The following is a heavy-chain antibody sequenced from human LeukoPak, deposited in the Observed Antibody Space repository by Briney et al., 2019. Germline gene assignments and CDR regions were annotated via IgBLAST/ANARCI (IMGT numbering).Heavy chain of an antibody. Sequence: PGGSLRLSCAASGFTFSTSWIHWVRQAPGKGLVWVSRINPDGSSTRHADSVKGRFTISRDNAKNTLYLQMDRLRAEDTAVYYCARELGGDRDYWGQGTLVTVSS. CDR3: ARELGGDRDY. J-gene: IGHJ4*02. D-gene: IGHD2-21*02. V-gene: IGHV3-74*01. CDR1: GFTFSTSW. CDR2: INPDGSST.